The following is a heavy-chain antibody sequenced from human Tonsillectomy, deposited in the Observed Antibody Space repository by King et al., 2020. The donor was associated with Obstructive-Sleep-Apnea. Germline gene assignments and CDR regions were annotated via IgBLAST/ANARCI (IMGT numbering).Heavy chain of an antibody. CDR2: IDHSGST. D-gene: IGHD3-10*01. J-gene: IGHJ5*02. CDR1: GGPFSGSY. CDR3: ARGLHYYGSGSYRRVARLDP. V-gene: IGHV4-34*01. Sequence: VQLQQWGTGLLKPSETLSLTCAVYGGPFSGSYWSWIRQPPGAGLEWIGEIDHSGSTNYNPSLKRRVIISLDTSMNQFSLKLNSLTAADTAVYYCARGLHYYGSGSYRRVARLDPWGQGTLVTVSS.